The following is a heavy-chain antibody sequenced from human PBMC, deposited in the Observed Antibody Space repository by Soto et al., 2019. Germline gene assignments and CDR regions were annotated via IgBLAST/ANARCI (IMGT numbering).Heavy chain of an antibody. CDR2: INWNGGST. V-gene: IGHV3-20*04. J-gene: IGHJ4*02. D-gene: IGHD6-13*01. Sequence: EVQLVESGGGVVRPGGSLRLSCAASGFTFDDYGMSWVRQAPGKGLEWVSGINWNGGSTGYADSVKGRFTISRDNAKNSLYLQRNSLRAEDTALYYCAREAIAAAASPSYYFDYWGQGTLVTVSS. CDR1: GFTFDDYG. CDR3: AREAIAAAASPSYYFDY.